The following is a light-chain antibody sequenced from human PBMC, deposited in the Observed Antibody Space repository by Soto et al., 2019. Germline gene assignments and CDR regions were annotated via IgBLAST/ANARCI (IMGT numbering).Light chain of an antibody. Sequence: DIQMTQSPSTLSASVGDRVTITCRARQSISSWLAWYQQKPGKAPKLLIYDASNLETGVPSRFSGSGSGTDFTFTISSLQPEDIATYYCQQYDNLPRTFGQGTKVDIK. CDR1: QSISSW. CDR3: QQYDNLPRT. V-gene: IGKV1-33*01. J-gene: IGKJ1*01. CDR2: DAS.